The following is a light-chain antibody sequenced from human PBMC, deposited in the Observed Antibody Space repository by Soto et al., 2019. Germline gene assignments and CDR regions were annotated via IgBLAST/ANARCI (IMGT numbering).Light chain of an antibody. CDR3: KHYNDYSWT. V-gene: IGKV1-5*03. CDR2: KTS. J-gene: IGKJ1*01. CDR1: QSISIW. Sequence: DIHMTQSPSTLSASVGDSVTITCRASQSISIWLAWYQQKPGKAPNLLIYKTSSLESGVPSRFSGSGSGTEFTLTISSLQPDDFATYYCKHYNDYSWTFGQGNKVEIK.